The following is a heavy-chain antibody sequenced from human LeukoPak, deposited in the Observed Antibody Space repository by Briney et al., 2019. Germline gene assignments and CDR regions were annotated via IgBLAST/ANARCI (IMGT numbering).Heavy chain of an antibody. CDR2: IYTSGST. J-gene: IGHJ6*03. CDR1: GGSFSSYY. CDR3: ARSFSDFWSGYYPPIPYYYYYYYMDV. D-gene: IGHD3-3*01. Sequence: SETLSLTCAVYGGSFSSYYWSWIRRPAGKGLEWIGRIYTSGSTNYNPSLKSRVTMSVDTSKNQFSLKLSSVTAADTAVYYCARSFSDFWSGYYPPIPYYYYYYYMDVRGKGTTVTVSS. V-gene: IGHV4-59*10.